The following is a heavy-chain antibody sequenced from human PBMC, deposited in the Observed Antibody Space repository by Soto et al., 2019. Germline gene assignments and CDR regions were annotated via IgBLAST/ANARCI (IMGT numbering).Heavy chain of an antibody. CDR1: GFTFSNYA. J-gene: IGHJ4*02. Sequence: QVQLVESGGGVVQPGRSLRLSCAASGFTFSNYAMNWVRQAPGKGLEWVALISYDGSNKYYADSVKGRFTISRDSSKNTLELQMNSLEAFDTACEYCGRGYSSSCHLGSDYWGQGTLVTVSS. CDR3: GRGYSSSCHLGSDY. V-gene: IGHV3-30-3*01. CDR2: ISYDGSNK. D-gene: IGHD2-2*01.